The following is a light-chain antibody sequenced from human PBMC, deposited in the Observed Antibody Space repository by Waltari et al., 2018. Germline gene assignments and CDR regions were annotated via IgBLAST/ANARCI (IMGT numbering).Light chain of an antibody. CDR1: SSDVGNYNY. V-gene: IGLV2-14*01. J-gene: IGLJ1*01. Sequence: QSALTQPASVSGSPGQSITIPCTGTSSDVGNYNYVSWYQQHPGKVPNVIIYVVSNRPSGFFYRCSGSKACNTASLTISGLQAEDEADYYCSSYTGGSTFYVFGTGTKVAVL. CDR2: VVS. CDR3: SSYTGGSTFYV.